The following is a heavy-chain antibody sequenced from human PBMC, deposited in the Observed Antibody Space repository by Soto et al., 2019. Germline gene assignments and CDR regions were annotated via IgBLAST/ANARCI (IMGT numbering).Heavy chain of an antibody. J-gene: IGHJ3*02. CDR1: GGSISSYY. Sequence: PSETLSLTCTVSGGSISSYYWSWIRQPPGKGLEWIGYIYYSGSTNYNPSLKSRVTISVDTSKNQFSLKLSSVTAADTAVYYCASPITMVRGVNPPDAFDIWGQGKRVTVSS. CDR3: ASPITMVRGVNPPDAFDI. CDR2: IYYSGST. V-gene: IGHV4-59*01. D-gene: IGHD3-10*01.